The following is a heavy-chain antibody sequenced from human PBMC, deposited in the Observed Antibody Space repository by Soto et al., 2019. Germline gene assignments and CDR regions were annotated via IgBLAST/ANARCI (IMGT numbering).Heavy chain of an antibody. V-gene: IGHV4-59*08. D-gene: IGHD5-18*01. CDR1: GGSISSYY. Sequence: QVQLQESGPGLVKPSETLSLTCTVSGGSISSYYWSWIRQPPGKGLEWIGYIYYSGSTNYNPSLKSRVTISVDTSKNQFSLKLSSGTAADTAVYYCARHKFHTAMVHYYYYYGMDVWGQGTTVTVSS. J-gene: IGHJ6*02. CDR2: IYYSGST. CDR3: ARHKFHTAMVHYYYYYGMDV.